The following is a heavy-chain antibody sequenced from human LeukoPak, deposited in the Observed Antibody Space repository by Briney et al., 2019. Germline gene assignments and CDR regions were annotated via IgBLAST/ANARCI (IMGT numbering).Heavy chain of an antibody. V-gene: IGHV4-59*01. CDR1: GGSISSYY. Sequence: SETLSLTCTVSGGSISSYYWSWIRQPPGKGLERIGYISYSGSTTYNPSLESRVTISIDTSKTQFSLKLTSVTAADTAVYYCARDGGGYNQYWYFDLWGRGTLVTVSS. J-gene: IGHJ2*01. CDR2: ISYSGST. CDR3: ARDGGGYNQYWYFDL. D-gene: IGHD5-24*01.